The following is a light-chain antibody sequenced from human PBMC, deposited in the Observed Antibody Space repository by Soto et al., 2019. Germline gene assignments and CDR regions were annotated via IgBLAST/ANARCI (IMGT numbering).Light chain of an antibody. J-gene: IGKJ1*01. CDR3: LHDINYPWT. CDR2: GAS. CDR1: QGIRSG. V-gene: IGKV1-6*01. Sequence: IQRTQSPSSLSSSVGDRVTISCRASQGIRSGLAWYQQKPGKPPKVLIYGASTLQSGVPPRFRGSGSGTEFTLAISSLQPEDSATYYCLHDINYPWTFGQGTKVDIK.